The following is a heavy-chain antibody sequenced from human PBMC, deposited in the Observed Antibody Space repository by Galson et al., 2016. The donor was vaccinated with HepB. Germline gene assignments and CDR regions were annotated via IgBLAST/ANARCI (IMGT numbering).Heavy chain of an antibody. CDR1: GYTVTSQA. CDR2: INAGNGNT. D-gene: IGHD3-10*01. Sequence: SVKVSCKASGYTVTSQAMHWVRQAPGQRLEWMGWINAGNGNTKYSQKFQGRVTFTRDTSANTAYMELSSLRSEDTALYYCSRWDLVHAFDNWGQGTMVTVSS. V-gene: IGHV1-3*01. CDR3: SRWDLVHAFDN. J-gene: IGHJ3*02.